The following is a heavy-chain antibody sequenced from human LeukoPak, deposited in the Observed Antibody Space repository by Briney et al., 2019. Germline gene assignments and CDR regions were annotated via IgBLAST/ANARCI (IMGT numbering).Heavy chain of an antibody. CDR3: ARAVMYGDPLDY. V-gene: IGHV3-48*03. J-gene: IGHJ4*02. CDR1: GFTFSSYE. Sequence: GGSLRLSCAASGFTFSSYEMNWVRQAPGEGLEWVSYISSSGSTIYYADSVKGRFTISRDNAKNSLYLQMNSLRAEDTAVYYCARAVMYGDPLDYWGQGTLVTVSS. CDR2: ISSSGSTI. D-gene: IGHD4-17*01.